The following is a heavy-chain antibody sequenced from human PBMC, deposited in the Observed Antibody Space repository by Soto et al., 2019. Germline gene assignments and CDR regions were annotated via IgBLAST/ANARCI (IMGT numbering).Heavy chain of an antibody. V-gene: IGHV3-11*01. D-gene: IGHD3-22*01. CDR1: GFTFSDYY. J-gene: IGHJ6*02. Sequence: GGSLRLSCAASGFTFSDYYMSWIRQAPGKGLEWVSYISSSGSTIYYADSVKGRFTISRDNAKNSLYLQMNSLRAEDTAVYYCARSRDSSGYYYYGMDVWGQGTTVTVSS. CDR2: ISSSGSTI. CDR3: ARSRDSSGYYYYGMDV.